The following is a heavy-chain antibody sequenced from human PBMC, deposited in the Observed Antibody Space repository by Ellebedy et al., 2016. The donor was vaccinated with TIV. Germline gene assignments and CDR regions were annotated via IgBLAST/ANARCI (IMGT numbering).Heavy chain of an antibody. CDR1: GFSISSVGMR. CDR3: ARSRDYGAYADV. Sequence: SGPTLVXPTQTLTLTCTCSGFSISSVGMRVGWFRQPPGKALEWLARIDYNGEEFYSSSLRARLTISMDTSRNQVVLIMTKVDSVDTATYYCARSRDYGAYADVWGQGTTVIVAS. J-gene: IGHJ6*01. CDR2: IDYNGEE. V-gene: IGHV2-70*04. D-gene: IGHD4-17*01.